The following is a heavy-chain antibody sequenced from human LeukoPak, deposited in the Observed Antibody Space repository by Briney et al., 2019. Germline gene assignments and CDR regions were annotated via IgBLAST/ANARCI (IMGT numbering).Heavy chain of an antibody. CDR3: ARDLGYSGYGH. Sequence: SETLSLTCAVYGGSFSGYYWSWIRQPPGKGLEWIGEINHSGSTNYNPSLKSRVTISVDTSKNQFSLKLSSVTAADTAVYYCARDLGYSGYGHWGQGTLVTVSS. V-gene: IGHV4-34*01. CDR2: INHSGST. CDR1: GGSFSGYY. D-gene: IGHD5-12*01. J-gene: IGHJ4*02.